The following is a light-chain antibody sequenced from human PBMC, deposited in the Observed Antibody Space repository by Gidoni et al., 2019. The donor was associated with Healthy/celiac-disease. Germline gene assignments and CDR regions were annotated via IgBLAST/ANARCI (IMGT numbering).Light chain of an antibody. Sequence: EIVLTQSPATLSLSPGERATPSCRASQSVSSYLAWYQQKPAQAPRLLIDDASTSATGIPAGFSGSGSGTDFTLTISSLEPEDFAVYYCQQRSNWPPLTFGGGTKVEIK. CDR2: DAS. CDR3: QQRSNWPPLT. CDR1: QSVSSY. V-gene: IGKV3-11*01. J-gene: IGKJ4*01.